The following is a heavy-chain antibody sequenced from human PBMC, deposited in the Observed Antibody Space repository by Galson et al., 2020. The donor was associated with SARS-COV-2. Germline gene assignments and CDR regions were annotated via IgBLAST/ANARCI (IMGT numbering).Heavy chain of an antibody. CDR3: AEAWGDI. CDR2: ISSSSSSTI. V-gene: IGHV3-48*04. Sequence: GESLKISCAASGFTFSSYSMNWVRQAPGKGLEWVSSISSSSSSTIYYADSVKGRFTISRDNAKNSLYLQMNSLRAEDTAVYYCAEAWGDIWGQGTMVTVSS. D-gene: IGHD3-16*01. J-gene: IGHJ3*02. CDR1: GFTFSSYS.